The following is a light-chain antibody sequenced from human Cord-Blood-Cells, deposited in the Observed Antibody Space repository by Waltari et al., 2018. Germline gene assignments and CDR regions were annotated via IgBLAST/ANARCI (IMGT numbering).Light chain of an antibody. CDR1: QSISSY. V-gene: IGKV1-39*01. CDR2: AAS. Sequence: DIQMTQSPSSLSASVGDRVTITCRASQSISSYLNWYQQKPGKAPKPLIYAASSLQSGVASMFSGSGSGTDFTLTISSLQPEDFATYFFQQSYSTPLTFGGGTKVEIK. CDR3: QQSYSTPLT. J-gene: IGKJ4*01.